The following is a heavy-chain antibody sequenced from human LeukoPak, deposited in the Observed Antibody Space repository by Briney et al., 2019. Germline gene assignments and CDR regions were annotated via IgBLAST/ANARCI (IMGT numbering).Heavy chain of an antibody. CDR2: IYHSGST. D-gene: IGHD2-15*01. J-gene: IGHJ6*03. CDR3: ARVCSSYYYYYYMDV. CDR1: GYSISSGYY. Sequence: SETLSLTCAVSGYSISSGYYWGWIRQPPGKGLEWIGSIYHSGSTYYNPSLKSRVTISVDTSKNQFSLKLSSVTAADTAVYYCARVCSSYYYYYYMDVWGKGTTVTVSS. V-gene: IGHV4-38-2*01.